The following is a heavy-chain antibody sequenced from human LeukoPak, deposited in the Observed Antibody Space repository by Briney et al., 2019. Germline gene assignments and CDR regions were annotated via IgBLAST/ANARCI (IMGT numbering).Heavy chain of an antibody. V-gene: IGHV3-74*01. D-gene: IGHD1-1*01. J-gene: IGHJ4*02. Sequence: PGGSLRLSCAASGFTFSNYWMHWVRQAPGKGLAWVSRINTDGSSTTYADSVKGRFTISRDNAKNTLYLQMNSLRAEDTAVYFCVRVPGGNWFYYFDYWGQGALVTVSS. CDR2: INTDGSST. CDR3: VRVPGGNWFYYFDY. CDR1: GFTFSNYW.